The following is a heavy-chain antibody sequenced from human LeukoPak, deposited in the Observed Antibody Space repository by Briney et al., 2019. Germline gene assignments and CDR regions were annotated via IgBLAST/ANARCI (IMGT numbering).Heavy chain of an antibody. D-gene: IGHD5-18*01. CDR3: ATIKRGSIFGYFDF. V-gene: IGHV4-59*11. CDR1: GGSISSHY. Sequence: SETLSLTCTVSGGSISSHYWSWIRQPPGKVREWIAYLFDSVNTKDNPSLQSRLTLSADTSKNQFSLRLSSVTAADTAVYYCATIKRGSIFGYFDFWGQGIKVTVSS. J-gene: IGHJ4*02. CDR2: LFDSVNT.